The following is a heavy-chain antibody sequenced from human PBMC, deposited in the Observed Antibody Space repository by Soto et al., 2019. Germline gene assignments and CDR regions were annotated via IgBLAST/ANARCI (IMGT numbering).Heavy chain of an antibody. J-gene: IGHJ4*02. D-gene: IGHD6-6*01. Sequence: GGSLRLSCAASGFTFSSYSMNWVRQAPGKGLEWVSSISSSSSYIYYADSVKGRFTISRDNAKNSLYLQMNSLRAEDTGVYYCARGRIAARYFDYWGQGTLVTVSS. CDR1: GFTFSSYS. V-gene: IGHV3-21*01. CDR2: ISSSSSYI. CDR3: ARGRIAARYFDY.